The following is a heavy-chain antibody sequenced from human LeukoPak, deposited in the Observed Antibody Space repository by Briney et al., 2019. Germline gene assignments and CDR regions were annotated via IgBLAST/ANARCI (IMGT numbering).Heavy chain of an antibody. CDR1: GFTFDDYG. J-gene: IGHJ6*02. Sequence: PGRSLRLSCAASGFTFDDYGMHWVRQAPGKGLEWVSGISWSSTNIGYADSVKGRFTISRDNAKNSLYLQMSSLRAEDTALYYCAKGDSGSYYGMDVWGLGTTVTVSS. V-gene: IGHV3-9*01. CDR3: AKGDSGSYYGMDV. CDR2: ISWSSTNI. D-gene: IGHD1-26*01.